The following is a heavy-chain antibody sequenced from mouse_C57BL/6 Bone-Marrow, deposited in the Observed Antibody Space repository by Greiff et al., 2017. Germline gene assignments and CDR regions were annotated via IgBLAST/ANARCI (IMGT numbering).Heavy chain of an antibody. CDR2: IYPGSGST. CDR3: ARWDYYGSRRAMDY. V-gene: IGHV1-55*01. D-gene: IGHD1-1*01. CDR1: GYTFTSYW. Sequence: QVQLQQPGAELVKPGASVKMSCKASGYTFTSYWITWVKQRPGQGLEWIGDIYPGSGSTNYNEKFKSKATLTVDTSSSTAYMQLSSLTSEDSAVYYCARWDYYGSRRAMDYWGQGTSVTVSS. J-gene: IGHJ4*01.